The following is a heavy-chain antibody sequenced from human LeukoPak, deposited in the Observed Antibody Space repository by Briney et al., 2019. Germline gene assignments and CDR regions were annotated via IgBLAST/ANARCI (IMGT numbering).Heavy chain of an antibody. J-gene: IGHJ6*02. CDR3: ARAGYSRTGTMYYYYGMDV. CDR1: GFTFGDYG. V-gene: IGHV3-20*04. CDR2: INWNGGRT. Sequence: GGSLRLSCAASGFTFGDYGMSWVRQAPGKGLEWVSDINWNGGRTGYADSVKGRFTISRDSAKNSLYLQMNSLRAEDTAVYYCARAGYSRTGTMYYYYGMDVWGQGTTVTVSS. D-gene: IGHD1-1*01.